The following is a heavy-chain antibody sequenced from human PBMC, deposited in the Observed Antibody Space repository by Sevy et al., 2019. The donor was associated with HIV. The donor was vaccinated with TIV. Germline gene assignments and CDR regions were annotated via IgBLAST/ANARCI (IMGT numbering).Heavy chain of an antibody. Sequence: GGSLRLSCAASRFIFSSYEMNWVRQAPGKGLEWVSYISSSGTAIYHADSVKGRFTISRDNTKNSLYLQMNSLRAEDTAVYYCARDRGYSSSPTAGMDVWGQGTTVTVSS. CDR3: ARDRGYSSSPTAGMDV. CDR1: RFIFSSYE. D-gene: IGHD6-6*01. V-gene: IGHV3-48*03. CDR2: ISSSGTAI. J-gene: IGHJ6*02.